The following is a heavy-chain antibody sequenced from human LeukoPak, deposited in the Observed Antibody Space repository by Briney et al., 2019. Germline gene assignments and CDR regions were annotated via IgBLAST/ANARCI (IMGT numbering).Heavy chain of an antibody. Sequence: PGRSLRLSCAASGFTFSSYAMSWVRQAPGKGLEWVSAISGSGGSTYYADSVKGRFTTSRDNSKNTPYLQMNSLRAEDAAVYYCAKDLPGLLSYFDYWGQGTLVTVSS. D-gene: IGHD2-15*01. CDR1: GFTFSSYA. J-gene: IGHJ4*02. CDR2: ISGSGGST. V-gene: IGHV3-23*01. CDR3: AKDLPGLLSYFDY.